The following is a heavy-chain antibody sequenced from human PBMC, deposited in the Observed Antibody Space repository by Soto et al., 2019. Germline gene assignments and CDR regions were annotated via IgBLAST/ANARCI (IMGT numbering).Heavy chain of an antibody. D-gene: IGHD6-13*01. Sequence: PGGSLRLSCAASGFTFSSCSMNWVRQAPGKGLEWVSSISSSSSYIYYADSVKGRFTISRDNAKNSLYLQMNSLRAEDTAVYYCAREGGIAAAGTYYYYYYGMDVWGQGTTVTVSS. J-gene: IGHJ6*02. V-gene: IGHV3-21*01. CDR3: AREGGIAAAGTYYYYYYGMDV. CDR1: GFTFSSCS. CDR2: ISSSSSYI.